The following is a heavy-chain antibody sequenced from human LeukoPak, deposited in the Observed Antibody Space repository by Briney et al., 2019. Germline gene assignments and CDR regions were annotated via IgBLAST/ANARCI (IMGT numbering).Heavy chain of an antibody. V-gene: IGHV3-30*04. CDR1: GFTFSSYA. D-gene: IGHD2-15*01. Sequence: GGSLRLSCAASGFTFSSYAMHWVRQAPGKGLEWVAVISYDGSNKYYADSVKGRFTISRDNSKNTLYLQMNSLRAEDTAVYYCARGGDIVVVVAANDAFDVWGQGTMVTVSS. CDR2: ISYDGSNK. CDR3: ARGGDIVVVVAANDAFDV. J-gene: IGHJ3*01.